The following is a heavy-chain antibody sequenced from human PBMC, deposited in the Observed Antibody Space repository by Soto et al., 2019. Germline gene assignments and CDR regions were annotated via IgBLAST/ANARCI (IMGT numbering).Heavy chain of an antibody. J-gene: IGHJ5*02. CDR1: GLIFSNYA. CDR2: ISSSGGST. D-gene: IGHD2-15*01. CDR3: AKGGGTSTRWFDP. Sequence: GGSLRLSCAASGLIFSNYAMSWVRQAPGKGLEWVSSISSSGGSTDYADSVKDRFTISRDNSKNTPYLQMNSLRAEDTAVYYCAKGGGTSTRWFDPWGQGTLVTVSS. V-gene: IGHV3-23*01.